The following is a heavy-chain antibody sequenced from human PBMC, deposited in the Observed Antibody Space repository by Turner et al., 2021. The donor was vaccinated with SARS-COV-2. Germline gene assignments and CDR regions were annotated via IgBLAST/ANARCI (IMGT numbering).Heavy chain of an antibody. D-gene: IGHD6-19*01. CDR1: GGSISSYY. CDR2: IHYSGST. Sequence: QVQLPESGPGMVKPLETLSLPCTVSGGSISSYYWSWIRQPPGKGLEWSGYIHYSGSTNYNPSLKSRVTISVDTSKNQFSLKLSSVTAADTAVYYCARHGFSGWDGGGMDVWGQGTTVTVSS. CDR3: ARHGFSGWDGGGMDV. J-gene: IGHJ6*02. V-gene: IGHV4-59*08.